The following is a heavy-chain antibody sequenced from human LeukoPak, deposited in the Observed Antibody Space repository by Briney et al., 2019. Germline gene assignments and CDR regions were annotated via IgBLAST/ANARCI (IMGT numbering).Heavy chain of an antibody. CDR3: ARAYYDFWSGYYSRGDAFDI. J-gene: IGHJ3*02. CDR2: IYHSGST. V-gene: IGHV4-38-2*01. Sequence: SETLSLTCAVSGYSISSGYYWGWIRQPPGKGLEWIGSIYHSGSTYYNPSLKSRVTISVDTSKNQFSLKLSSVTAADTAVYYCARAYYDFWSGYYSRGDAFDIWGQGAMVTVSS. D-gene: IGHD3-3*01. CDR1: GYSISSGYY.